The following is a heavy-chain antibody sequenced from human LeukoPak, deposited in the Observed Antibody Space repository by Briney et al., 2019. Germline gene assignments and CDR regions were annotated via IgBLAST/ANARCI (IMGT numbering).Heavy chain of an antibody. Sequence: GASVKVSCKASGGTFSSYAISWVRQAPGQGLEWMGRIIPIFGTANYAQKFQGRVTITTDESTSTAYTELSSLRSEDTAVYYCARAPRIAVAGTGGIGDTRYYYYYYMDVWGKGTTVTVSS. D-gene: IGHD6-19*01. J-gene: IGHJ6*03. V-gene: IGHV1-69*05. CDR2: IIPIFGTA. CDR1: GGTFSSYA. CDR3: ARAPRIAVAGTGGIGDTRYYYYYYMDV.